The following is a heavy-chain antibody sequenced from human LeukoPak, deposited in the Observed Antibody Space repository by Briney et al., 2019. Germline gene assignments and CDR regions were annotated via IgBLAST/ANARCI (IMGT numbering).Heavy chain of an antibody. V-gene: IGHV3-23*01. Sequence: GWSLRLSCAASGFTFSSYAMSWVRQAPGKGLEWVSAISGSGGSTYYADSVKGRFTISRDNSKNTLYLQMNSLRAEDTAVYYCAKGGRESYDAFDIWGQGTMVTVSS. CDR2: ISGSGGST. J-gene: IGHJ3*02. D-gene: IGHD3-10*01. CDR1: GFTFSSYA. CDR3: AKGGRESYDAFDI.